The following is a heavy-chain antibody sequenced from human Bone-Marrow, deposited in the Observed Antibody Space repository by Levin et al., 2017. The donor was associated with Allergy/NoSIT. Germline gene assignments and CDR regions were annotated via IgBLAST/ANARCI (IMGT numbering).Heavy chain of an antibody. D-gene: IGHD2-21*02. V-gene: IGHV1-69*02. Sequence: ASVKVSCKASGGTFSSYTISWVRQAPGQGLEWMGRIIPILGIANYAQKFQGRVTITADKSTSTAYMELSSLRSEDTAVYYCARYCGGDCYENWFDPWGQGTLVTVSS. CDR3: ARYCGGDCYENWFDP. CDR2: IIPILGIA. CDR1: GGTFSSYT. J-gene: IGHJ5*02.